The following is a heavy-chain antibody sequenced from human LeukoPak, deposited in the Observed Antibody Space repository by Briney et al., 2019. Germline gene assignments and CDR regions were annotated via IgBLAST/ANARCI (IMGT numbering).Heavy chain of an antibody. CDR3: ARGNYDFWSGSSANYFDY. J-gene: IGHJ4*02. CDR1: GYTFTGYY. V-gene: IGHV1-2*02. Sequence: ASVKVSCKASGYTFTGYYMHWVRQAPGQGLEWMGWINPNSGGTNYAQKFQGRVTMTRDTSISTAYMELSRLRSDDTAVYYCARGNYDFWSGSSANYFDYWGQGTLVTVSS. D-gene: IGHD3-3*01. CDR2: INPNSGGT.